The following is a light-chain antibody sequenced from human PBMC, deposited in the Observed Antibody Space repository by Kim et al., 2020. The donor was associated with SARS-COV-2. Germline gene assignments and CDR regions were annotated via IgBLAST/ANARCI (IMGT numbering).Light chain of an antibody. CDR1: KLGDKY. CDR3: QAWDSSTVV. V-gene: IGLV3-1*01. Sequence: SGSPGQTARITCSGDKLGDKYACWYQQKPGQSPVLVIYQDSKRPSGIPEGFSGANSGNTATLTISGTQAMDEADYYCQAWDSSTVVFGGGTQRTVL. CDR2: QDS. J-gene: IGLJ2*01.